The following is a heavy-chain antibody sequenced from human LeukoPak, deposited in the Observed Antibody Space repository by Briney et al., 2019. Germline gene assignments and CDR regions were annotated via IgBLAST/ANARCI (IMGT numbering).Heavy chain of an antibody. J-gene: IGHJ4*02. Sequence: SETLSLTCSVSGGSISGYYWSWIRQPPGKGLEWIGYFYYSGSTNYNPSLKSRATISVDTSKNQFSLKLSSVTAADTAVYYCARGVGATGDFDYWGQGTLVTVSS. V-gene: IGHV4-59*01. CDR2: FYYSGST. D-gene: IGHD1-26*01. CDR3: ARGVGATGDFDY. CDR1: GGSISGYY.